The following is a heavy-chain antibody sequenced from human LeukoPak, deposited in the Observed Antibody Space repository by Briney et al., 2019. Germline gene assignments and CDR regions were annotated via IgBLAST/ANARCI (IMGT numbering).Heavy chain of an antibody. V-gene: IGHV3-64*01. CDR2: ISSDGGST. D-gene: IGHD6-13*01. CDR3: ARDSSRWYPNVLDY. J-gene: IGHJ4*01. Sequence: GGSLRLSYAASGFTFSSYGMHWVRQAPGKELEYVSAISSDGGSTYYANSVKGRFTISRDNSKNTLYLQMGSLRADDMAVYYCARDSSRWYPNVLDYSGHGTLVTVSS. CDR1: GFTFSSYG.